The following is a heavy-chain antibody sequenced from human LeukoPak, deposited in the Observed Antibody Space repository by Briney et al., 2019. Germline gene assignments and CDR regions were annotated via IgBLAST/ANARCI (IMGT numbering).Heavy chain of an antibody. V-gene: IGHV4-34*01. CDR3: ARDVVVVPAAIHYGMDV. CDR2: INHSGRT. J-gene: IGHJ6*02. CDR1: GGSFSDYF. Sequence: SESLSLTCAVYGGSFSDYFWGWIRQPPGKGLEWIGEINHSGRTYYNPSLKSRVTISVDTSKNQFSLNLSSVTAADTAVYYCARDVVVVPAAIHYGMDVWGQGTTVTVSS. D-gene: IGHD2-2*01.